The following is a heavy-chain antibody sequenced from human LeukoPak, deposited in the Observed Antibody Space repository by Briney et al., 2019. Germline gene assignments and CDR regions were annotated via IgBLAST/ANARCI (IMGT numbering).Heavy chain of an antibody. Sequence: GGSLRLSCAASGFIFSSYEMNWVRQAPGKGLEWVSYISSSDSTISYSDSVRGRFTISRDNAKNSLYLQMNITAAEETVVYYCASNNDAGDPDYWGQGTLVTVSS. CDR2: ISSSDSTI. J-gene: IGHJ4*02. CDR3: ASNNDAGDPDY. D-gene: IGHD4-17*01. V-gene: IGHV3-48*03. CDR1: GFIFSSYE.